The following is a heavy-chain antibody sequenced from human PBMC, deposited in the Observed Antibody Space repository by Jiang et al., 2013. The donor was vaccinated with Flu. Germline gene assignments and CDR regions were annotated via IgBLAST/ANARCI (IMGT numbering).Heavy chain of an antibody. Sequence: EVKKPGASVKVSCKASGHSFTNYHIHWVRQAPGQGLEWVGVINPSGGSTTYAQKXRGRLTVTRDTSTSTVYMEVSSLTSEDTAVYYCARLATATVDCWGQGTLVTVSS. CDR2: INPSGGST. CDR3: ARLATATVDC. V-gene: IGHV1-46*01. D-gene: IGHD2-21*02. J-gene: IGHJ4*02. CDR1: GHSFTNYH.